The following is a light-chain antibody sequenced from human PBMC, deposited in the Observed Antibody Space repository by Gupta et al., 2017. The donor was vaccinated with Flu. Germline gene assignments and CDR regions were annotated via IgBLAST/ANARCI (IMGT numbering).Light chain of an antibody. CDR3: VTWDDNLSAYV. J-gene: IGLJ1*01. V-gene: IGLV1-47*01. CDR1: NSNIGSHS. Sequence: SNSNIGSHSIYWFQQLPGTAPKLLIYRNNQRPSGVPARFSGSKSGTSASLAISGLRSEDEADYYCVTWDDNLSAYVFGTGTKVTVL. CDR2: RNN.